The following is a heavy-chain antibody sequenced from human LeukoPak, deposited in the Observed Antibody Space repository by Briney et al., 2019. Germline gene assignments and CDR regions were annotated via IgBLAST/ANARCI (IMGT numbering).Heavy chain of an antibody. CDR1: GFTFSSYA. Sequence: PGGALRLSRAASGFTFSSYAMHWVGPAPGKGLEGVAVISYYGSNKYYAASVKGPFPLSRDNSKNTLYLQMNSLKVCDTAVYYCARLRAAQTYDYWGQGTLVTVSS. CDR2: ISYYGSNK. CDR3: ARLRAAQTYDY. V-gene: IGHV3-30-3*01. J-gene: IGHJ4*02. D-gene: IGHD6-13*01.